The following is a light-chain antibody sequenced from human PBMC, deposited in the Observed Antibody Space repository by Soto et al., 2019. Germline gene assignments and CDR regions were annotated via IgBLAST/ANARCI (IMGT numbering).Light chain of an antibody. CDR3: MQALQTPRT. V-gene: IGKV2-28*01. CDR2: LGS. Sequence: DIVMTQSPLSLPVTPGEPASISCRSSQSLLQSNGNNCLDWYLQKPGQSQQLLIFLGSNRASGVPDRFSGSGSGTAFTLKISRVEAEDVGVYYCMQALQTPRTFGQGTKVEIK. CDR1: QSLLQSNGNNC. J-gene: IGKJ1*01.